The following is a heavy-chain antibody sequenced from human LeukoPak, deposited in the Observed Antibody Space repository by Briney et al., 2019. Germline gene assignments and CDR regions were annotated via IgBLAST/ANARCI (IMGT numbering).Heavy chain of an antibody. CDR3: AKTAPADYYCSGSYSDY. V-gene: IGHV3-23*01. CDR2: ISGSGGST. Sequence: GGSLRLSCAASGFNFSSYAMSWVRQAPGKGLEWVSAISGSGGSTYYADSVKGRFTISRDNSKNTLYLQMNSLRAEDTAVYYCAKTAPADYYCSGSYSDYWGQGTLVTVSS. CDR1: GFNFSSYA. J-gene: IGHJ4*02. D-gene: IGHD3-10*01.